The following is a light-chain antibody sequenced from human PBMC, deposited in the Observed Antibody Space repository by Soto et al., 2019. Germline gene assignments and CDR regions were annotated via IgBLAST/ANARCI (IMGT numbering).Light chain of an antibody. CDR3: QQYGSSVWT. V-gene: IGKV3-20*01. Sequence: EIVLTQSPGTLSLSPGERATLSCRASQIVSSNYLSWYQQITGQAPRLLIHGAFSRPTGIPDRFSGRGSGTDFNLTITRLEPEDFALYYCQQYGSSVWTFGQGTKVEIK. CDR1: QIVSSNY. CDR2: GAF. J-gene: IGKJ1*01.